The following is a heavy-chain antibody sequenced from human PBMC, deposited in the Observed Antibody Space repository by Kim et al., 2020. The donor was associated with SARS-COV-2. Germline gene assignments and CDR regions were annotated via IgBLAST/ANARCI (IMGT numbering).Heavy chain of an antibody. CDR3: ARADRGIVGATVYYFDY. V-gene: IGHV1-8*02. CDR1: GYTFTSYD. D-gene: IGHD1-26*01. J-gene: IGHJ4*02. Sequence: ASVKVSCKASGYTFTSYDINWVRQATGQGLEWMGWMNPNSGNTGYAQKFQGRVTMTRNTSISTAYMELSSLRSEDTAVYYCARADRGIVGATVYYFDYWGQGTPVTVSS. CDR2: MNPNSGNT.